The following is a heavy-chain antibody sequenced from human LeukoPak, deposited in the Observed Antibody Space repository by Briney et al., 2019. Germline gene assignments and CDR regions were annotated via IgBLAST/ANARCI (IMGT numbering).Heavy chain of an antibody. CDR3: AKGAVAGVVAAWGDYFDY. J-gene: IGHJ4*02. Sequence: GGSLRLSCAASGFTFDDYTMHWVRQAPGKGLEWVSLISWDGGSTYYADSVKGRFTISRDNSKNSLYLQMNSLRTEDTALYYCAKGAVAGVVAAWGDYFDYWGQGTLVTVSS. V-gene: IGHV3-43*01. CDR1: GFTFDDYT. D-gene: IGHD2-15*01. CDR2: ISWDGGST.